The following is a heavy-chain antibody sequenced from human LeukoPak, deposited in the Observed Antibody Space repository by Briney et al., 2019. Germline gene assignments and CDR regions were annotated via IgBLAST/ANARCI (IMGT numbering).Heavy chain of an antibody. CDR3: ARAPYSSGSSLDY. D-gene: IGHD6-19*01. CDR2: IYSGGST. J-gene: IGHJ4*02. Sequence: AGGSLRLSCAASGFTVSSNYMSWVRQAPGTRLEWVSVIYSGGSTYYADSVKGRFTISRDNSKNTLYLQMNSLRAEDTAVYYCARAPYSSGSSLDYWGQGTLVTVSS. V-gene: IGHV3-53*01. CDR1: GFTVSSNY.